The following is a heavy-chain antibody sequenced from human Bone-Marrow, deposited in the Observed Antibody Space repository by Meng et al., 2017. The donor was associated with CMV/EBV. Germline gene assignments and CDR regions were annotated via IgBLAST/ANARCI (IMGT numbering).Heavy chain of an antibody. V-gene: IGHV2-5*01. D-gene: IGHD3-3*01. CDR2: IYWNDDK. J-gene: IGHJ5*02. CDR3: ARTIFGVVNWFDP. CDR1: GGSISSYYW. Sequence: TLSLTCTVSGGSISSYYWSWIRQPPGKALEWLALIYWNDDKRYSPSLKSRLTITKDTSKNQVVLTMTNMDPVDTATYYCARTIFGVVNWFDPWGQGTLVTVSS.